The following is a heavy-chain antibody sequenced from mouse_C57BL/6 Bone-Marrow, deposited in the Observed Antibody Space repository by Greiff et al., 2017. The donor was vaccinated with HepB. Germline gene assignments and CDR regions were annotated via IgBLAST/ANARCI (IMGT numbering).Heavy chain of an antibody. J-gene: IGHJ4*01. CDR3: ARRGKDDEAMDD. V-gene: IGHV1-18*01. Sequence: VQLKQSGPELVKPGASVKIPCKASGYTFTDYNMDWVKQSHGKSLEWIGDINPNNGGTIYNQKFKGKATLTVDKSSSTAYMKLRSLTSEDTAVYYCARRGKDDEAMDDWGKGTSVTVAS. CDR2: INPNNGGT. CDR1: GYTFTDYN.